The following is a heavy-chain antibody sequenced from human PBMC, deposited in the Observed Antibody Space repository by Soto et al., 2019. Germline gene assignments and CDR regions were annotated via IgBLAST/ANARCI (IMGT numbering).Heavy chain of an antibody. CDR3: ARRVQPRLRNWYFDL. Sequence: SETLSLTCAVYGGSFSGYYWSWIRQPPGKGLEWIGEINHSGSTNYNPSLKSRVTISVDTSKNQFSLKLSSVTAADTAVYYCARRVQPRLRNWYFDLWGRGTLVTVSS. CDR1: GGSFSGYY. CDR2: INHSGST. V-gene: IGHV4-34*01. J-gene: IGHJ2*01.